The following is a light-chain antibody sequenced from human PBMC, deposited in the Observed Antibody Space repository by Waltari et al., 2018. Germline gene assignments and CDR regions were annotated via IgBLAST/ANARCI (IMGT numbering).Light chain of an antibody. CDR2: VNSDGSH. J-gene: IGLJ3*02. V-gene: IGLV4-69*01. Sequence: QLVLTQSPSASASLGASVTPTSTLSSGHSSYVIACLQQQPEKGPRYLMKVNSDGSHSTGDEIPDRFSGSSSGAERYLTISSVQPEEEADYYCQTGGHGTWVFGGGTKLTVL. CDR1: SGHSSYV. CDR3: QTGGHGTWV.